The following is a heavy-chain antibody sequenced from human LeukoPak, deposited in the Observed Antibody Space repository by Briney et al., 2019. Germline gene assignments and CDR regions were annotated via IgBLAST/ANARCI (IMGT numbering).Heavy chain of an antibody. CDR3: ARGATVSYHYYYYYMDV. J-gene: IGHJ6*03. CDR1: GGSLSGYY. Sequence: SETLSLTCAVYGGSLSGYYWSWIRQPPGKGLEWIGEINHSGSTNYNPSLKSRVTISVDTSKNQFSLKLSSVTAADTAVYYCARGATVSYHYYYYYMDVWGKGTTVTVSS. V-gene: IGHV4-34*01. CDR2: INHSGST. D-gene: IGHD4-17*01.